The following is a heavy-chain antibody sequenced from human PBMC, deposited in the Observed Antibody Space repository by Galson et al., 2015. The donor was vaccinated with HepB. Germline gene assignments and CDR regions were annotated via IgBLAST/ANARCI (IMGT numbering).Heavy chain of an antibody. CDR3: AREGTGIFDAFDI. CDR1: GDSVSSISAA. D-gene: IGHD1/OR15-1a*01. CDR2: TYYRSKWYN. J-gene: IGHJ3*02. V-gene: IGHV6-1*01. Sequence: CAISGDSVSSISAAWSWIRQSPTRGLEWLGRTYYRSKWYNDYAVSVKSRIIINPDTSKNQFSLQLNSVTPEDTAVYYCAREGTGIFDAFDIWGQGTMVTVSS.